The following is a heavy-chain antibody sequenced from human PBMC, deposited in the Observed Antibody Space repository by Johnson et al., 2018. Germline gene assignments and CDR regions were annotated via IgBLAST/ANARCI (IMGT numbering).Heavy chain of an antibody. CDR2: ISWNSGSI. D-gene: IGHD6-13*01. V-gene: IGHV3-9*01. CDR1: GFTFDDYA. J-gene: IGHJ6*02. Sequence: VQLVQSGGGLVQPGRSLRLSCAASGFTFDDYATHWVRQAPGKGLEWVSGISWNSGSIGYADSVKGRFTISRDNAKNSLYLQMNSLRAEDTALYYCAKVPSSSWYYYGMDVCGQGTTVTVSS. CDR3: AKVPSSSWYYYGMDV.